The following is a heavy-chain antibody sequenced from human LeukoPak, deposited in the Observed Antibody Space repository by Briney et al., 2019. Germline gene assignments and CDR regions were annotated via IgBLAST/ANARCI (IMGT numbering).Heavy chain of an antibody. D-gene: IGHD3-10*01. CDR2: IKQDGSKK. CDR1: GFTFSRYW. V-gene: IGHV3-7*01. CDR3: ARFISLGG. J-gene: IGHJ4*02. Sequence: GGSLRLSCAASGFTFSRYWMSCVPQAPRKGLEWVANIKQDGSKKNYVDSVKGRFTISRDNAKNSLYLQMNSLRVEDTAVYYCARFISLGGWGQGAPVTVSS.